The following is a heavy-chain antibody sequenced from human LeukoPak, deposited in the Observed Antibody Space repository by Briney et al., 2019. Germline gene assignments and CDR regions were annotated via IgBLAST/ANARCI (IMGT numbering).Heavy chain of an antibody. D-gene: IGHD1-20*01. CDR1: GGSISSGSYY. CDR3: ARGLTGNLIDP. CDR2: IYTSGST. Sequence: SETLSLTCTVSGGSISSGSYYWSWIRQPAGKGLEWIGRIYTSGSTNYNPSLKSRVTISVDTSKNQFSLKLSSVTAADTAVYYCARGLTGNLIDPWGQGTLVTVSS. V-gene: IGHV4-61*02. J-gene: IGHJ5*02.